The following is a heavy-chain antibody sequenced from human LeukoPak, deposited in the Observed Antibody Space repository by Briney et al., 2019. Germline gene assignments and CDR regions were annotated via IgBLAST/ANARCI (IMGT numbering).Heavy chain of an antibody. J-gene: IGHJ4*02. V-gene: IGHV4-59*01. CDR2: IYYSGST. CDR1: GGSFSGYY. CDR3: AGSPDTAMADVFDY. D-gene: IGHD5-18*01. Sequence: SETLSLTCAVYGGSFSGYYWSWIRQPPGKGLEWIGYIYYSGSTNYNPSPKSRVTISVDTSKNQFSLKLSSVTAADTAVYYCAGSPDTAMADVFDYWGQGTLVTVSS.